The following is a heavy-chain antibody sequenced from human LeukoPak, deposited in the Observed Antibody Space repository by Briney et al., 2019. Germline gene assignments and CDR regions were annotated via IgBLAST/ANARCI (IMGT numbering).Heavy chain of an antibody. Sequence: GGSLRLSCAASGFTFSAYWMHWVRQAPGKGLVWVSRINSDGSSTSYADSVKGRFTISRDNAKNTLSLQMNSLRAEDTAVYYCARETFSGWHFDYWGQGTLVTVSS. CDR2: INSDGSST. V-gene: IGHV3-74*01. CDR1: GFTFSAYW. D-gene: IGHD6-19*01. J-gene: IGHJ4*02. CDR3: ARETFSGWHFDY.